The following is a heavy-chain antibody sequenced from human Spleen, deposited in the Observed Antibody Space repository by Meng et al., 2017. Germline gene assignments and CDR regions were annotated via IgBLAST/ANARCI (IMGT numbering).Heavy chain of an antibody. D-gene: IGHD3-10*01. J-gene: IGHJ4*02. Sequence: CTAPGGSISSYHWSWIRQPPGKGLEWIGYIYYSGSTNYNPSLKSRVTISVDTSKNQFSLKLGSVTAADTAVYYRAGSNVAIPFDYWGQGTLVTVFS. CDR3: AGSNVAIPFDY. V-gene: IGHV4-59*01. CDR1: GGSISSYH. CDR2: IYYSGST.